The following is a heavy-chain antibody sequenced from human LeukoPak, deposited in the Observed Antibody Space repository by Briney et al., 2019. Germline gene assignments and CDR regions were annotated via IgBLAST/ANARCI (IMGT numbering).Heavy chain of an antibody. CDR2: INPNSGGT. CDR1: XXTFTGXY. D-gene: IGHD1-26*01. CDR3: ASLGRGSYYSDFDY. J-gene: IGHJ4*02. V-gene: IGHV1-2*06. Sequence: ASXXTFTGXYMXXVRQAPGQGLEXXGRINPNSGGTNYAQKFQGRVTMTRDTSISTAYMELSRLRSDDTTVYYCASLGRGSYYSDFDYWGQGTLVTVSS.